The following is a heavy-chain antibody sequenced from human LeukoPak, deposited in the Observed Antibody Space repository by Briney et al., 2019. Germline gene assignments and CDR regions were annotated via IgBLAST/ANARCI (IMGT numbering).Heavy chain of an antibody. D-gene: IGHD4-17*01. CDR3: ARTPTTMTTDAFDV. V-gene: IGHV1-69*05. CDR2: IIPIFGTT. J-gene: IGHJ3*01. Sequence: ASVEVSCKASGGTFSNYAISWVRQAPGQGLEWMGRIIPIFGTTNYAQKFQGRVTIITDGSTSTAYVELSSLRSEDTAVYYCARTPTTMTTDAFDVWGQGTMGTVSS. CDR1: GGTFSNYA.